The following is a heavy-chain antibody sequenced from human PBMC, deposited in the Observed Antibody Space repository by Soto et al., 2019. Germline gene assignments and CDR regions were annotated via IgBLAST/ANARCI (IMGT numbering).Heavy chain of an antibody. CDR1: GGSISSGGYS. Sequence: LSLTCAVSGGSISSGGYSWSWIRQPPGKGLEWIGYICHSGSTYYNPSLKSRVTISVDRSKNQFSLKLSSVTAADTAVYYCARGFSTTFDYWGQG. CDR3: ARGFSTTFDY. J-gene: IGHJ4*02. D-gene: IGHD2-2*01. V-gene: IGHV4-30-2*01. CDR2: ICHSGST.